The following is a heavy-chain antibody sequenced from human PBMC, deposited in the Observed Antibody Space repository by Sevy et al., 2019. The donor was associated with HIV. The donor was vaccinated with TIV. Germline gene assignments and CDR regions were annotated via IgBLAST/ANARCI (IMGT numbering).Heavy chain of an antibody. V-gene: IGHV4-34*01. Sequence: SETLSLTCAVYGGSFSGYYWSWIRRPPGKGLEWIGEINHSGSTNYNPSLKSRVTISVDTSKNQFSLKLSSVTAADTAVYYCARGRWFGEFRGNWFDPWGQGTLVTVSS. CDR3: ARGRWFGEFRGNWFDP. CDR2: INHSGST. D-gene: IGHD3-10*01. J-gene: IGHJ5*02. CDR1: GGSFSGYY.